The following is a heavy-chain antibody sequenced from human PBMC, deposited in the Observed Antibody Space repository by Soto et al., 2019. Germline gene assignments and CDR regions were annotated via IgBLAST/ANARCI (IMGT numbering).Heavy chain of an antibody. D-gene: IGHD3-10*01. CDR3: AHRGYGSGRRASYGMGV. Sequence: QITLKESGPTLVKPTQTLTLTCTFSGFSLSTSGVGVGWIRQPPGKALEWLALIYWDDDKRYSQSLKSRLTITKDTSKRQVVLTMTNMDPVDTATYYCAHRGYGSGRRASYGMGVWGQGTTVTVSS. J-gene: IGHJ6*02. V-gene: IGHV2-5*02. CDR2: IYWDDDK. CDR1: GFSLSTSGVG.